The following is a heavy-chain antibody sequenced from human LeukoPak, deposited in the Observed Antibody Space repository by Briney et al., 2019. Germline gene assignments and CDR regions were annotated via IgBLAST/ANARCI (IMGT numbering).Heavy chain of an antibody. Sequence: SETLSLTCPVSGASVPSFYWSWIRQTPGKGLEWIGYTHYTGKSKYNPSLKSRVTMSVDTSKNEFSLKLTSVTPADTAVYFRSGSLSAWDAFDFWGPGTMITVSS. J-gene: IGHJ3*01. D-gene: IGHD3-10*01. CDR3: SGSLSAWDAFDF. CDR1: GASVPSFY. CDR2: THYTGKS. V-gene: IGHV4-59*02.